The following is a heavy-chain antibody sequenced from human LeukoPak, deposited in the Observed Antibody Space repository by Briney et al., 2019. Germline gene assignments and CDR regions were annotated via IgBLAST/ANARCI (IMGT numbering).Heavy chain of an antibody. D-gene: IGHD3-22*01. V-gene: IGHV1-69*01. CDR2: IIPIFGTA. Sequence: SVKVSCKASGGTFSSYAISWVRQAPGQGLEWMRGIIPIFGTANYAQKFQGRVTITADESTSTAYMELSSLRSEDTAVYYCARDRDYYDSSGYSGYFDYWGQGTLVTVSS. J-gene: IGHJ4*02. CDR3: ARDRDYYDSSGYSGYFDY. CDR1: GGTFSSYA.